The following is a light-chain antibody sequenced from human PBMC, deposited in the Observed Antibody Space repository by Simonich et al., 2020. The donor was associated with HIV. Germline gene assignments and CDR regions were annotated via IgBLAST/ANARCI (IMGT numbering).Light chain of an antibody. CDR3: MQGIHLPPWT. V-gene: IGKV2-29*03. CDR1: QSLLHSDGKTY. CDR2: EGS. Sequence: DIVMTKTPLSLSVTPGQPASISCKSSQSLLHSDGKTYLYWYLQKPGQSPHHVIYEGSNRFSGVPDRFSGSGSGTDFTLKISRVEAEDVGVYYCMQGIHLPPWTFGQGTKVEIK. J-gene: IGKJ1*01.